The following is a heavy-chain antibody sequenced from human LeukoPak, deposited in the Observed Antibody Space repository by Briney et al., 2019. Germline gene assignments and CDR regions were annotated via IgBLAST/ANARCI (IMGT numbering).Heavy chain of an antibody. CDR2: ISYDGSNK. J-gene: IGHJ4*02. CDR1: GFTFSSYG. D-gene: IGHD3-22*01. Sequence: PGGSLRLSCAASGFTFSSYGMHWVRQAPGKGLEWVAVISYDGSNKYYADSVKGRFTISRDNSKNSLYLQMNSLRAEDTAVYYCARESGYYDSSGYYYYWGQGTLVTVSS. V-gene: IGHV3-30*03. CDR3: ARESGYYDSSGYYYY.